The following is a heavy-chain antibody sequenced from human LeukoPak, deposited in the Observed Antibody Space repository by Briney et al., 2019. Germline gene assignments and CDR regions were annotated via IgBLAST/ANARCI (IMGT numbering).Heavy chain of an antibody. V-gene: IGHV3-11*06. Sequence: PGGSLRLSCAASGFTFSDYYMSWIRQAPGKGLEGVSYISSSSSYTNYADCVKGRFTISRDNAKHSLYLQMNSLRAEDTAVYYCARDGGYYFDYWGQGTLVTVSS. CDR1: GFTFSDYY. CDR3: ARDGGYYFDY. CDR2: ISSSSSYT. J-gene: IGHJ4*02. D-gene: IGHD2-15*01.